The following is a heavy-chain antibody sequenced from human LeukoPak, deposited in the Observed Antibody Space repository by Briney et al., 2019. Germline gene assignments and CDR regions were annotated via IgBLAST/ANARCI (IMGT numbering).Heavy chain of an antibody. CDR1: GYSITSDYY. D-gene: IGHD3-10*01. V-gene: IGHV4-38-2*02. Sequence: SGTLSLTCAVSGYSITSDYYWGWIRQPPGKGLEWIGNIYHSGSTYYNPSLKSRVTISVDTSKNQFSLKLSSVTAADTAVYYCARDSGSHYYGSGSYFNWFDPWGQGTLVTVSS. CDR2: IYHSGST. J-gene: IGHJ5*02. CDR3: ARDSGSHYYGSGSYFNWFDP.